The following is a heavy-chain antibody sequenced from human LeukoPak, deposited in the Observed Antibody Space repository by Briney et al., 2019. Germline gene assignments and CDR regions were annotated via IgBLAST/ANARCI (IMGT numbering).Heavy chain of an antibody. CDR3: ARDKVPGDD. J-gene: IGHJ4*02. Sequence: PSETLSLTCTVSGGSINNYYWSWIRQPPGKGLEWIAYIYNSGTTNYNPSLKSRVTISLDTSKNQFSLKLTSVTASDTAVYYCARDKVPGDDWGQGTLVTVSS. D-gene: IGHD1-1*01. V-gene: IGHV4-4*08. CDR1: GGSINNYY. CDR2: IYNSGTT.